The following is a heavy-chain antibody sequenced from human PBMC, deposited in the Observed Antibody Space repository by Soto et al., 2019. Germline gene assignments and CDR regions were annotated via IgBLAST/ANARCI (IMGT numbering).Heavy chain of an antibody. J-gene: IGHJ4*02. Sequence: SLRLSCAASGFTFSSYAMSWVRQAPGKGLEWVSAISGSGGSTYYADSVKGRFTISRDNSKNTLYLQMNSLRAEDTAVYYCAKDLGRSGYYIDYWGQGTLVTVSS. CDR1: GFTFSSYA. D-gene: IGHD3-22*01. CDR3: AKDLGRSGYYIDY. CDR2: ISGSGGST. V-gene: IGHV3-23*01.